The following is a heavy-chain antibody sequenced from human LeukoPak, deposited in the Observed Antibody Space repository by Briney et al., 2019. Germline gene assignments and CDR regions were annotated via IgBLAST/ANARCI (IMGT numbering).Heavy chain of an antibody. J-gene: IGHJ4*02. CDR3: ARDGHGDYDFDY. CDR1: GFTFSSYS. Sequence: PGGSLRLSCAASGFTFSSYSMNWVRQAPGKGLEWVSSISSSSYIYYADSVKGRFTISRDNAKNSLYLQMNSLRAEDTAVYYCARDGHGDYDFDYWGQGTLVTVSS. V-gene: IGHV3-21*01. D-gene: IGHD4-17*01. CDR2: ISSSSYI.